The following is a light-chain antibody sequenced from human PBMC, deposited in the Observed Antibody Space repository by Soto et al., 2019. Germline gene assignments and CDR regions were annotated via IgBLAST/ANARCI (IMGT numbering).Light chain of an antibody. J-gene: IGLJ3*02. CDR1: SSNIESNT. Sequence: QSVLTQPPSASGTPGQRVTISCSGSSSNIESNTVTWYQQLPGTAPTLLIYYNNQRPSGVPDRFSGSKSGTSASLAISGLQSEDEAHYYCAAWDDSLYGWVFGGGTKLTVL. V-gene: IGLV1-44*01. CDR3: AAWDDSLYGWV. CDR2: YNN.